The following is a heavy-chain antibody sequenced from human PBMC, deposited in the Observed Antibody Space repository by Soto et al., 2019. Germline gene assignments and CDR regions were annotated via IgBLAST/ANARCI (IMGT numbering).Heavy chain of an antibody. J-gene: IGHJ4*02. Sequence: VQLVESGGGLVQPGGSLRLSCAASGFTFSSYWMSWVRQAPGKGLEWVANIKQDGSEKYYVDSVKGRFTISRDNAKNSLYLQMNSLRAEDTAVYYCARFPDYDYIWGTFYDYWGQGTLVTVSS. D-gene: IGHD3-16*01. CDR2: IKQDGSEK. CDR1: GFTFSSYW. V-gene: IGHV3-7*01. CDR3: ARFPDYDYIWGTFYDY.